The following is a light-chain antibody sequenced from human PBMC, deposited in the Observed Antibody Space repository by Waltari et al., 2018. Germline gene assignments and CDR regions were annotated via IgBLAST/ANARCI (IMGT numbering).Light chain of an antibody. J-gene: IGLJ2*01. CDR1: SSNIGSMY. Sequence: QSVLPQPPSASGTPGQRVTIPCSGTSSNIGSMYVYSYQQLPGTAPKLLIYRNDQRPSGVPDRFSGSKSGTSASLAISGLRSEDEADYYCATWDGNLSAVVFGGGTKLTVL. CDR2: RND. V-gene: IGLV1-47*01. CDR3: ATWDGNLSAVV.